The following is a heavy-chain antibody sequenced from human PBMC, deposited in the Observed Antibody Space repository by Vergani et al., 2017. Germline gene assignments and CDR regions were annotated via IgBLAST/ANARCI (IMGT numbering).Heavy chain of an antibody. CDR1: GCSISSSSYY. V-gene: IGHV4-39*01. D-gene: IGHD2-2*01. Sequence: QLQLQESGPGLVKPSETLSLTCTVSGCSISSSSYYWGWIRQPPGKGLEWIGSIYYSGSTYYNPSLKSRVTISVDTSKNQFSLKLSSVTAADTAVYYCARLSYCSSTSCYVGNNGFDPWGQGTLVTVSS. J-gene: IGHJ5*02. CDR2: IYYSGST. CDR3: ARLSYCSSTSCYVGNNGFDP.